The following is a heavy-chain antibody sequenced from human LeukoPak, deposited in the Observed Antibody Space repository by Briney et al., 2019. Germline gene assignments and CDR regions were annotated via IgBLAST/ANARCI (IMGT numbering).Heavy chain of an antibody. CDR3: AKSRSTSNNWFEP. J-gene: IGHJ5*02. D-gene: IGHD2-2*01. CDR2: ISSNGGTT. CDR1: GFTFTSYA. V-gene: IGHV3-64*04. Sequence: PGGSLRLSCSASGFTFTSYAMHWVRQAPGKGLECVSSISSNGGTTYYADSVEGRFSISRDNSKNTLYLQMNSLRAEDTAVYYCAKSRSTSNNWFEPWGRGTLVTVSS.